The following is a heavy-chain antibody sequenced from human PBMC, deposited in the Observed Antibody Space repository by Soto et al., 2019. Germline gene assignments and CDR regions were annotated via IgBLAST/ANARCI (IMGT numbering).Heavy chain of an antibody. CDR2: IYYSGST. CDR3: ARSVVALYYYYYGMDV. CDR1: GGSVSSGSYY. J-gene: IGHJ6*02. Sequence: QVQLQESGPGLVKPSETLSLTCTVSGGSVSSGSYYWSWIRQPPGKGLEWFGYIYYSGSTNYNTSLKGRVTISVDTSKNQFSLKLSSVTAADTAVYYCARSVVALYYYYYGMDVWGQGTTVTVSS. D-gene: IGHD2-15*01. V-gene: IGHV4-61*01.